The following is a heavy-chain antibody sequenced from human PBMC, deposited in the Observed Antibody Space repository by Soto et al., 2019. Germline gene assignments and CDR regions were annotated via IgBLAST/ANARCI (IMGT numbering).Heavy chain of an antibody. CDR2: IIPIFGTA. V-gene: IGHV1-69*13. CDR1: GGTFSSYA. Sequence: GASVKVSCKASGGTFSSYAISWVRQAPGQGLEWMGGIIPIFGTANYAQKFQGRVTITADESTSTAYMELRSLRSDDTAVYYCARDGGYSSDYWGQGTLVTVSS. J-gene: IGHJ4*02. CDR3: ARDGGYSSDY. D-gene: IGHD6-13*01.